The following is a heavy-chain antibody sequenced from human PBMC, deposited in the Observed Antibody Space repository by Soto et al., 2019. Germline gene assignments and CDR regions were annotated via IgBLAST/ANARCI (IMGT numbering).Heavy chain of an antibody. V-gene: IGHV3-30-3*01. CDR2: ISYDGSNK. Sequence: GGSLRLSCAASGFTFSSYAMHWVRQAPGKGLEWVAVISYDGSNKYYADSVKGRFTISRDNSKNTLYLQMNSLRAGDTAVYYCARGYDILTGYYWVALGSYFDYWGQGTLVTVSS. CDR3: ARGYDILTGYYWVALGSYFDY. D-gene: IGHD3-9*01. J-gene: IGHJ4*02. CDR1: GFTFSSYA.